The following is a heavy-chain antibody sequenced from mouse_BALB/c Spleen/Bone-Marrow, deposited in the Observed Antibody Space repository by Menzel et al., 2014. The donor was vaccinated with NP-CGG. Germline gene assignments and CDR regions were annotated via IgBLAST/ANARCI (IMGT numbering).Heavy chain of an antibody. CDR2: IEPSDSYT. V-gene: IGHV1-69*02. D-gene: IGHD1-1*01. J-gene: IGHJ2*02. CDR1: GYTFTNYW. Sequence: VQLXQPGAEVVKPGASVKVSCKASGYTFTNYWMQWVKQRPGQGLEWIGEIEPSDSYTNYNQDFKGKATLTVDKSSSTAYMQLSSLTSEDSAVYYCARGRTTVVSDYWGQGTSLTVSS. CDR3: ARGRTTVVSDY.